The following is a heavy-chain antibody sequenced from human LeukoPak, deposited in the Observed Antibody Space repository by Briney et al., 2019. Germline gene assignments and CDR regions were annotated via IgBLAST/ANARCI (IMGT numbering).Heavy chain of an antibody. CDR2: IKHGGTT. CDR1: GGSFSAYF. V-gene: IGHV4-34*01. Sequence: PSETLSLTCAVYGGSFSAYFWSWLRQPPGKGLEWIGDIKHGGTTNYNPSLKSRVTISLDTSKNQFSLKLSSVTAVDTALYYCARGDSFSSGDNWFDPWGQGTLVTVSS. J-gene: IGHJ5*02. D-gene: IGHD6-25*01. CDR3: ARGDSFSSGDNWFDP.